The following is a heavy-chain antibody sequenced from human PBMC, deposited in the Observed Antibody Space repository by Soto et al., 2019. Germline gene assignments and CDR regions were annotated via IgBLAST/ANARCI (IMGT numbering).Heavy chain of an antibody. D-gene: IGHD5-18*01. CDR3: ATDIIGPPFIKYSYGPKDAFDI. J-gene: IGHJ3*02. CDR2: FDPEGGET. CDR1: GYTLTELS. Sequence: GASVKVSCKVSGYTLTELSMHWVRQAPGKWLEWMGGFDPEGGETIYAQKFQGRVTMTEDTSTDTAYMELSSLRSEDTAVYYCATDIIGPPFIKYSYGPKDAFDIWGQGTMVTVSS. V-gene: IGHV1-24*01.